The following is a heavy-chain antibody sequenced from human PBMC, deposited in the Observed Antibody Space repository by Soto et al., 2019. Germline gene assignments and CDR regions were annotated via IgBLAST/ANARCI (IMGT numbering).Heavy chain of an antibody. CDR1: AFTFSNFE. Sequence: RGSLRLSCAASAFTFSNFEMHWVRQAPGKGLVWASYINTAGSTNYYAGSVKGRFTISRGNARNSLFLQMNSLRAEDTAVYYGARAECSSPDCLTAYYSYGLDVWGQGSTVTVSS. V-gene: IGHV3-48*03. CDR2: INTAGSTN. CDR3: ARAECSSPDCLTAYYSYGLDV. D-gene: IGHD3-9*01. J-gene: IGHJ6*02.